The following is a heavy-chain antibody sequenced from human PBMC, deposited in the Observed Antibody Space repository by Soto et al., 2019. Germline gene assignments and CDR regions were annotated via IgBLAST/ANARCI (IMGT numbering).Heavy chain of an antibody. Sequence: ASVKVSCKVSGYTLTELSMHWVRQAPGKGLEWMGGFDPEDGETIYAQKFQGRVTMTEDTSTDTAYMELSSLRSEDTAVYYCASILRGYDYSWFDPWGQGTLVTVSS. V-gene: IGHV1-24*01. CDR2: FDPEDGET. CDR3: ASILRGYDYSWFDP. D-gene: IGHD5-12*01. J-gene: IGHJ5*02. CDR1: GYTLTELS.